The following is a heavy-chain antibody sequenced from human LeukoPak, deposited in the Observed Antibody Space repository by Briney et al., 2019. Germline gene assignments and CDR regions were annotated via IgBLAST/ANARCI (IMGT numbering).Heavy chain of an antibody. CDR1: GFIFSFYC. CDR2: ICPDGTGI. Sequence: PGGSLRLSCAASGFIFSFYCMHWVRQAPGKGPMWVSRICPDGTGISYADSVKARFTTSRDNAKNTVYLQMNSLREEDTAVYYCVRDFRSADYWGQGTLATVSS. CDR3: VRDFRSADY. J-gene: IGHJ4*02. V-gene: IGHV3-74*01.